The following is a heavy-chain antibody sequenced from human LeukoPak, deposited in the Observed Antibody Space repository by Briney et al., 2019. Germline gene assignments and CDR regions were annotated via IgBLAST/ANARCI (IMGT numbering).Heavy chain of an antibody. Sequence: SVKVSCKASGGTFSSYAISWVRQAPGHGLEWMGGIIPIFGTANYAQKFQGRVTITADESTSTAYMELSSLRSEDTAVYYCARDSGSYGLGFDYWGQGTLVTVSS. CDR2: IIPIFGTA. CDR3: ARDSGSYGLGFDY. CDR1: GGTFSSYA. D-gene: IGHD1-26*01. V-gene: IGHV1-69*13. J-gene: IGHJ4*02.